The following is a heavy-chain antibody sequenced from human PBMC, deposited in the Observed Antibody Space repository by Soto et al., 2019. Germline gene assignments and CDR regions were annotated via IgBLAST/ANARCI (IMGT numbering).Heavy chain of an antibody. J-gene: IGHJ5*02. CDR3: AKDGNPIPYLTGYYRLGWFDP. Sequence: EVQLLESGGGLVQPGVSLRLSCAASGFTFSSYAMSWVRQAPGKGLEWGSAISGSGGSTYYADSVKGRFTISRDNSKNTLYLQMNSLRAEDTAVYYCAKDGNPIPYLTGYYRLGWFDPWGQGTLVTVSS. CDR1: GFTFSSYA. V-gene: IGHV3-23*01. CDR2: ISGSGGST. D-gene: IGHD3-9*01.